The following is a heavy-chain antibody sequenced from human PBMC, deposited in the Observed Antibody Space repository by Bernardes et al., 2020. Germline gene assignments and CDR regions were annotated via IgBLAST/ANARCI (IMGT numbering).Heavy chain of an antibody. J-gene: IGHJ6*04. CDR3: ARSDYGDDLDYYYGMDV. V-gene: IGHV4-4*07. D-gene: IGHD4-17*01. Sequence: SETLSLTCTVSGGSISSYYWRWIRQPAGKGLEWIGRIYTSGSTKYNPSPKSRVTMSVDTSKNQFSLKLTSVTAADTAVYYCARSDYGDDLDYYYGMDVWGKGTTVTVSS. CDR1: GGSISSYY. CDR2: IYTSGST.